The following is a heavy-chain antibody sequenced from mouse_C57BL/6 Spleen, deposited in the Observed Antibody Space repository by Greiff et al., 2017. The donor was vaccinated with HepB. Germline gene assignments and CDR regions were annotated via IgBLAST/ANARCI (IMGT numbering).Heavy chain of an antibody. J-gene: IGHJ1*03. V-gene: IGHV3-6*01. CDR2: ISYDGSN. CDR3: ARGIYDGSLWYFDV. Sequence: EVKLVESGPGLVKPSQSLSLTCSVTGYSITSCYYWNWIRQIPGNKLEWMGYISYDGSNNYNPSLKNRISITRDTSKNQFFLKLNSVTTEDTATYYCARGIYDGSLWYFDVWGTGTTVTVSS. CDR1: GYSITSCYY. D-gene: IGHD2-3*01.